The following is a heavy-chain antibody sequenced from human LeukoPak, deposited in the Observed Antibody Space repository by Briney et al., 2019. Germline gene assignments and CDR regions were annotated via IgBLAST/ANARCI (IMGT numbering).Heavy chain of an antibody. Sequence: GESLKISCKGSGYTFSSYWIGWVRQMPGKGLEWMGIIYPDDSDTSYSPSFQAQVTISADKSISTAYLQWSSLKASDTAMYYCARLAYCSNDVCYSNYYYSMDVWGKGTTVTVSS. J-gene: IGHJ6*03. D-gene: IGHD2-8*01. CDR3: ARLAYCSNDVCYSNYYYSMDV. CDR1: GYTFSSYW. V-gene: IGHV5-51*01. CDR2: IYPDDSDT.